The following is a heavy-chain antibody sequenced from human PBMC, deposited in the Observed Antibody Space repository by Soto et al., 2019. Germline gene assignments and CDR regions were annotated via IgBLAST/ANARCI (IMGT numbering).Heavy chain of an antibody. D-gene: IGHD3-10*01. CDR1: GGSFSSSDYS. V-gene: IGHV4-39*01. CDR3: ARPGRGLYGMGV. Sequence: QLQLQESGPGLVKPSETLSLTCTVSGGSFSSSDYSWAWIRQTPGKGLEWIGTIYYSGSTYYNPSLQSRRTLSGDTSKHQFSLRLSSVTAAYTNVYCCARPGRGLYGMGVWGQGTTVTVSS. J-gene: IGHJ6*02. CDR2: IYYSGST.